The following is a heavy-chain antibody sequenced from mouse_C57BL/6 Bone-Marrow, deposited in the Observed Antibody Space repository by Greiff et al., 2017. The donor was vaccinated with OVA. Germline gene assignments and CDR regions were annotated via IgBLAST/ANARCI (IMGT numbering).Heavy chain of an antibody. D-gene: IGHD1-1*01. CDR1: GFTFSDYY. J-gene: IGHJ4*01. CDR2: INYDGSST. Sequence: EVQLVESEGGLVQPGSSMKLSCTASGFTFSDYYMAWVRQVPEKGLEWVANINYDGSSTYYLASLKSRFIISRDNAKNILYLQMSSLKSEDTATDYCARDGSRKDYAMDYWGQGTSVTVSS. V-gene: IGHV5-16*01. CDR3: ARDGSRKDYAMDY.